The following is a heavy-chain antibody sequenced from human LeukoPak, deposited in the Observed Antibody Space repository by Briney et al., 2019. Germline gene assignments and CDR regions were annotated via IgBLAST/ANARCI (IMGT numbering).Heavy chain of an antibody. J-gene: IGHJ4*02. CDR1: GCSISGTNW. CDR3: SRESGPFCPFGY. CDR2: ISLAGQT. V-gene: IGHV4-4*02. D-gene: IGHD1-26*01. Sequence: SGTLSLTCGVSGCSISGTNWWSWVRQPPGQGLEWIGEISLAGQTNYNPSLNGRVTMSLDKSSNQLSLHLTSVTAADTATYFCSRESGPFCPFGYWGQGTLVIVSS.